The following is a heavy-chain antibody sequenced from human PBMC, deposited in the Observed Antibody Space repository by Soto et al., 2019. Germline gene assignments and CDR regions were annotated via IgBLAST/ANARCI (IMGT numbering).Heavy chain of an antibody. CDR3: AAGYSSGWYRGGYYYGMDV. V-gene: IGHV1-69*12. J-gene: IGHJ6*02. CDR2: IIPIFGTA. Sequence: QVQLVQSGAEVKKPGSSVKVSCKASGGTFSSYAISWVRQAPGQGLEWMGGIIPIFGTANYAQKFQGRVTITADESTSTAYMELSSLRSEDTAVYYCAAGYSSGWYRGGYYYGMDVWGQGTTVTVSS. D-gene: IGHD6-19*01. CDR1: GGTFSSYA.